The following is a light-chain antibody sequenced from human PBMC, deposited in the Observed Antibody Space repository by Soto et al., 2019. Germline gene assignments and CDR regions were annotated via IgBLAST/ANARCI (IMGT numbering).Light chain of an antibody. CDR2: DAS. Sequence: EIVMTQSPATLSVSPGEGATLSCRASQSVSSNLAWYQQKPGQAPRLLIYDASTRATGFPARFSGSGSGTEFSLTISSLQSADFAVYYCPQYNNWPPITFGQGTRLEIK. CDR3: PQYNNWPPIT. V-gene: IGKV3D-15*01. CDR1: QSVSSN. J-gene: IGKJ5*01.